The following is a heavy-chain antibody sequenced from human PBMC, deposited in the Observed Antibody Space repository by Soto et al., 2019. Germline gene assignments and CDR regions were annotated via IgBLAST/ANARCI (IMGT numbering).Heavy chain of an antibody. V-gene: IGHV3-33*01. D-gene: IGHD6-13*01. Sequence: PGGSLRLSCAASGFTFSSYGMHWVRQAPGKGLEWVAVIWYDGSNKYYADSVKGRFTISRDNSKNTLYLQMNSLRAEDTAVYYCARASIAAAGNYYYYGMDVWGQGTTVTVSS. J-gene: IGHJ6*02. CDR1: GFTFSSYG. CDR2: IWYDGSNK. CDR3: ARASIAAAGNYYYYGMDV.